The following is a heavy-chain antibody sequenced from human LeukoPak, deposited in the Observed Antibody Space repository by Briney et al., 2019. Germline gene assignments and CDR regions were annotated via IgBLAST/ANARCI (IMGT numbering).Heavy chain of an antibody. V-gene: IGHV3-23*01. J-gene: IGHJ4*02. CDR2: INSSGATP. D-gene: IGHD3-10*01. Sequence: GGSLRLSCAASGFTFSTYAVSWVRQAPGKGLEWVSVINSSGATPYNADSVRGRFTISRDNPKNTLYLQMNILRAEDTAVYYCAKQKVYRMVGRVISDYWGQRSLVTVPS. CDR3: AKQKVYRMVGRVISDY. CDR1: GFTFSTYA.